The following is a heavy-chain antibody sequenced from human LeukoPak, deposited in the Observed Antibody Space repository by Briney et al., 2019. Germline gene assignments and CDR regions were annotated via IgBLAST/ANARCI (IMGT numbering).Heavy chain of an antibody. J-gene: IGHJ5*02. V-gene: IGHV4-38-2*02. CDR3: ARGYSSSWYFNWFDP. CDR2: IYHSGST. D-gene: IGHD6-13*01. CDR1: GYSISSGYY. Sequence: PSETLSLTCTVSGYSISSGYYWGWIRQPPGKGLEWIGNIYHSGSTFYNPPLKSRVTISVDTSKNQFSLKLSSVTAADTAVYYCARGYSSSWYFNWFDPWGQGTLVTVSS.